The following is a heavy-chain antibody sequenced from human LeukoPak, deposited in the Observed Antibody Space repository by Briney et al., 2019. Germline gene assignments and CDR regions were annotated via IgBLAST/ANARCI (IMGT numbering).Heavy chain of an antibody. CDR1: GGSVSSGSHY. V-gene: IGHV4-61*01. D-gene: IGHD2-21*02. CDR3: AREGTANWFDP. J-gene: IGHJ5*02. Sequence: SETLSLTCTVSGGSVSSGSHYWSWIRQPPGKGLEWIGYIYYSGSTNYNPSLKSRVTISVDTSKNQFSLKLSSVTAADTAVYYCAREGTANWFDPWGQGTLVTVSS. CDR2: IYYSGST.